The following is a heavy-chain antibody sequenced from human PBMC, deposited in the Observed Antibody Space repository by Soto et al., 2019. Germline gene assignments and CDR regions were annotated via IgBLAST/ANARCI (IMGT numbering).Heavy chain of an antibody. D-gene: IGHD3-22*01. CDR1: GGSISSSSYY. CDR3: ARLISSNLHYYDSSGYDFDY. Sequence: SETLSLTCTVSGGSISSSSYYWGWIRQPPGKGLEWIGSIYYSGSTYYNPSLKSRVTISVDTSKNQYSLKLSSVTAADTAVYNCARLISSNLHYYDSSGYDFDYWGQGTLVTVSS. V-gene: IGHV4-39*01. CDR2: IYYSGST. J-gene: IGHJ4*02.